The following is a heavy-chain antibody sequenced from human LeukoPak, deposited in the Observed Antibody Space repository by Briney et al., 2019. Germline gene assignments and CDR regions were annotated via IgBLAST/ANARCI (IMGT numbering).Heavy chain of an antibody. V-gene: IGHV3-7*01. CDR3: ARGDAYYYDSSGYFVFDY. D-gene: IGHD3-22*01. CDR2: IKQDGSEK. J-gene: IGHJ4*02. Sequence: GGSLRLSCAASGFTFSSYWMSWVRQAPGKGLEWVANIKQDGSEKYYVDSGKGRFTISRDNAKNSLYLQMNSLRAEDTAVYYCARGDAYYYDSSGYFVFDYWGQGTLVTVSS. CDR1: GFTFSSYW.